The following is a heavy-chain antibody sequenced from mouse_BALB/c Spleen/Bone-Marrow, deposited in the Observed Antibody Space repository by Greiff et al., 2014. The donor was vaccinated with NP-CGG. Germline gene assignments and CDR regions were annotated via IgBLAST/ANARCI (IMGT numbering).Heavy chain of an antibody. V-gene: IGHV1S41*01. CDR3: ARGSYYYGSSSPWFAY. J-gene: IGHJ3*01. Sequence: DLVKPGASVKLSCKASGYTFTSYWINWIKQRPGQGLEWIGRIPPGSGTTYYNEMFKGKATLTVDTSSTTAYIQLSSRSSEDSAVYFFARGSYYYGSSSPWFAYWGQGTLGTVSA. CDR1: GYTFTSYW. CDR2: IPPGSGTT. D-gene: IGHD1-1*01.